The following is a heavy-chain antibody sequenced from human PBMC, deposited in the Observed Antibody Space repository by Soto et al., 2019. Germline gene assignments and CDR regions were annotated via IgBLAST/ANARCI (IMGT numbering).Heavy chain of an antibody. CDR3: ARAFYYDSSGYYFDY. D-gene: IGHD3-22*01. CDR2: IYPGDSDT. V-gene: IGHV5-51*04. CDR1: GYSFTIYW. Sequence: LKISCKGSGYSFTIYWIGWVRQMPGKGLEWMGVIYPGDSDTRYSPSFQGQVTISADKPISTAYLQWSSLKASDTAMYYCARAFYYDSSGYYFDYWGQGTLVTVSS. J-gene: IGHJ4*02.